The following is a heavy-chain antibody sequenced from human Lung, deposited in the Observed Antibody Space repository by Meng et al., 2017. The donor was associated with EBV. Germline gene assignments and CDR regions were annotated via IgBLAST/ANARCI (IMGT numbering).Heavy chain of an antibody. D-gene: IGHD2-15*01. J-gene: IGHJ4*02. CDR2: IYYSGST. CDR1: VGSISSGGYY. Sequence: QVQLQESGPGLVKPSQTLSLTCTVSVGSISSGGYYWSWIRQPPGKGLEWIGYIYYSGSTYYNPSLKSRVTISVDTSKNQFSLKLSSVTAADTAVYYCAREWCSGGSCYPDYWGQGTLVTVSS. CDR3: AREWCSGGSCYPDY. V-gene: IGHV4-30-4*01.